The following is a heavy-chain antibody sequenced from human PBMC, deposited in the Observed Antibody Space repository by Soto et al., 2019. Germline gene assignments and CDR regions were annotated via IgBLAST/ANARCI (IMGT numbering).Heavy chain of an antibody. D-gene: IGHD6-13*01. CDR3: AKDRAVSSSWLGYGMDV. CDR1: GGSINSGDYY. J-gene: IGHJ6*02. CDR2: IFHSGST. V-gene: IGHV4-30-4*01. Sequence: SETLSLTCTVSGGSINSGDYYWTWVRQPPGKGLEWIGNIFHSGSTYYTPSLQSRVTISLDTSKNHFSLKLSSVTPADTAVYYCAKDRAVSSSWLGYGMDVWGQGTTVTVSS.